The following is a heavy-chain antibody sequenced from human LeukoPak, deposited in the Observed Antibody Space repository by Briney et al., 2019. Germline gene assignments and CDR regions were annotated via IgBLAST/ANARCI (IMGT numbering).Heavy chain of an antibody. J-gene: IGHJ4*02. V-gene: IGHV3-7*01. CDR3: AREDDWNYEDY. CDR1: GFTFSNCW. CDR2: IKQDGSEK. D-gene: IGHD1-7*01. Sequence: GGSLRLSCAASGFTFSNCWMSWVRQAPGKGLEWVANIKQDGSEKNYVNSVKGRFTISRDNAKNSLYLQMNSLRAEDTAIYYCAREDDWNYEDYWGQGTLVTVSS.